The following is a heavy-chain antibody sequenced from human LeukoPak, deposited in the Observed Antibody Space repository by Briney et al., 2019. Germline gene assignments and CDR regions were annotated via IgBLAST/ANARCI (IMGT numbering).Heavy chain of an antibody. D-gene: IGHD3-3*01. CDR2: FDPEDGET. Sequence: GASVKVSCKVSGYTLTELSMHWVRQAPGKGLEWMGGFDPEDGETIYAQKFQGRVTMTEDTSTDTAYMELSSLRSEDTAVYYCATVSPSDPYFLARLQWAHWGQGTLVTVSS. V-gene: IGHV1-24*01. J-gene: IGHJ4*02. CDR1: GYTLTELS. CDR3: ATVSPSDPYFLARLQWAH.